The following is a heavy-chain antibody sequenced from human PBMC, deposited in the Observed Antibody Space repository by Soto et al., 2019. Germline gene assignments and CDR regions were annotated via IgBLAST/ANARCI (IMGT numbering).Heavy chain of an antibody. CDR1: GFTFSSYG. D-gene: IGHD3-16*01. Sequence: GGSLRLSCAASGFTFSSYGMHWVRQAPGKGLEWVAVISYDGSNKYYADSVKGRFTISRDNSKNTLYLQMNSLRAEDTAVYYCAKDLVWDDYVWEGPDYWGQGTLVTVSS. CDR2: ISYDGSNK. V-gene: IGHV3-30*18. J-gene: IGHJ4*02. CDR3: AKDLVWDDYVWEGPDY.